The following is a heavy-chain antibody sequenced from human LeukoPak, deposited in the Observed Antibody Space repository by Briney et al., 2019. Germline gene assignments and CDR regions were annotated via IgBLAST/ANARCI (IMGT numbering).Heavy chain of an antibody. CDR3: ARAPISTSHWGEHFDY. Sequence: SQTHSLTCAISGDSVSSNSAAWNWIRQSPSRGLEWLGRTYYRSKWYNDYAVSVKSRITINPDTSKNQFSLQLNSVTPEDTAVYYCARAPISTSHWGEHFDYWGQGTLVTVSS. V-gene: IGHV6-1*01. CDR1: GDSVSSNSAA. CDR2: TYYRSKWYN. D-gene: IGHD2-2*01. J-gene: IGHJ4*02.